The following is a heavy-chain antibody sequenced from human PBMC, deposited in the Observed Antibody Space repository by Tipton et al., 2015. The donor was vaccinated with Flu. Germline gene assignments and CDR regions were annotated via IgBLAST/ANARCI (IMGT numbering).Heavy chain of an antibody. Sequence: TLSLTCAVSGDSIRSSDYYWGWIRQPPGKGLEWIGNIFHSGNAYRNPSLKSRVTISVDTSKNQFSLKLSSVTAADTAVYYRARREYSNYVSETKNWLDPRGQGAIVTVTS. CDR2: IFHSGNA. D-gene: IGHD4-11*01. CDR3: ARREYSNYVSETKNWLDP. J-gene: IGHJ5*02. CDR1: GDSIRSSDYY. V-gene: IGHV4-38-2*01.